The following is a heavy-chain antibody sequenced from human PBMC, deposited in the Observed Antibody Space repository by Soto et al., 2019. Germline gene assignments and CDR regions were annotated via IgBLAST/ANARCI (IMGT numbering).Heavy chain of an antibody. CDR2: IIPIFGTA. J-gene: IGHJ5*02. V-gene: IGHV1-69*05. CDR3: ARSRKVVYYGSGSYYSNWFDP. Sequence: SVKVSCKASGGTFSSYAISWVRQAPGQGLEWMGGIIPIFGTANYAQKFQGRVTITRDTSTSTAYMELSSLRSEDTALYYCARSRKVVYYGSGSYYSNWFDPWGQGTLVTVSS. D-gene: IGHD3-10*01. CDR1: GGTFSSYA.